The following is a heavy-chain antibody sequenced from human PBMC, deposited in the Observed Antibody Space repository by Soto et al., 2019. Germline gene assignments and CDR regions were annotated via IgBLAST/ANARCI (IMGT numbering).Heavy chain of an antibody. D-gene: IGHD2-15*01. V-gene: IGHV4-34*01. J-gene: IGHJ6*02. CDR1: GGYFGVYY. Sequence: PLDTQSLTSAVHGGYFGVYYGGWTRPPIGKGLEWIGEINHSGSTYYNPSLKSRVTISVDTSKNQFSLKLSSVTAADTAVYYCARDSRALSPYYYYGMDVWGQGTTVTGSS. CDR2: INHSGST. CDR3: ARDSRALSPYYYYGMDV.